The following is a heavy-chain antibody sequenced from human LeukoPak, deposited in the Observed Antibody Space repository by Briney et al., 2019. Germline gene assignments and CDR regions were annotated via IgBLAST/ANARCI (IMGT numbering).Heavy chain of an antibody. CDR1: GGSFSGYY. V-gene: IGHV4-34*01. J-gene: IGHJ1*01. CDR2: INHSGST. CDR3: ARLAYCGGDCYSHFQH. D-gene: IGHD2-21*02. Sequence: SETLSLTCAVYGGSFSGYYWSWIRQPPGKGLERIGEINHSGSTNYNPSLKSRVTISVDTSKNQFSLKLSSVTAADTAVYYCARLAYCGGDCYSHFQHWGQGTLVTVSS.